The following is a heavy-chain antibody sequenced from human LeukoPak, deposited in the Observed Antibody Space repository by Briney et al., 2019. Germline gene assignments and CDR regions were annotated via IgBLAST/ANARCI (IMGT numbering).Heavy chain of an antibody. CDR2: IYSGGGT. Sequence: GGSLRLSCAASGSTVSSNYMSWVRQAPGKGLEWVSVIYSGGGTYYADSVKGRFTLSRDNSKNTLYLQMNSLRAEDTAVYYCARVGQQWEPLDYWGQGTLVTVSS. CDR3: ARVGQQWEPLDY. D-gene: IGHD6-19*01. V-gene: IGHV3-66*01. CDR1: GSTVSSNY. J-gene: IGHJ4*02.